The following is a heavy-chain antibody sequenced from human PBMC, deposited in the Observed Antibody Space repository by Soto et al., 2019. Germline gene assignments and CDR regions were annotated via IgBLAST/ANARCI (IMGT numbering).Heavy chain of an antibody. Sequence: GGSLRLSCAASGFTFSSYAMSWVRQAPGKGLEWVSAISFSGGSTYYADSVKGRFTISRDKSISTAYLQWSSLKASDTAMYYCARHIAGDYDILTGYYFATTKTYYYYGMDVWGQGTTVTVSS. D-gene: IGHD3-9*01. CDR2: ISFSGGST. CDR3: ARHIAGDYDILTGYYFATTKTYYYYGMDV. V-gene: IGHV3-23*01. CDR1: GFTFSSYA. J-gene: IGHJ6*02.